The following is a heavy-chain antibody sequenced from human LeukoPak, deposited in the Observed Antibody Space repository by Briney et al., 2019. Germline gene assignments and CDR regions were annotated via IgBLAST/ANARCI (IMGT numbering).Heavy chain of an antibody. CDR2: ISYDGSNK. J-gene: IGHJ4*02. D-gene: IGHD3-3*01. CDR3: AKDPQSITIFGSRRDY. V-gene: IGHV3-30-3*01. CDR1: GFTFSSYA. Sequence: GGSLRLSCAASGFTFSSYAMHWVRQAPGKGLEWVAVISYDGSNKYYADSVKGRFTISRDNSKNTLYLQMNSLRAEDTAVYYCAKDPQSITIFGSRRDYWGQGTLVTVSS.